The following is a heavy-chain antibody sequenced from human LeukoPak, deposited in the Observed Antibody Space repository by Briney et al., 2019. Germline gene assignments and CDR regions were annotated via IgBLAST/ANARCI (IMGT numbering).Heavy chain of an antibody. D-gene: IGHD3-9*01. V-gene: IGHV3-11*01. CDR1: GFTFSDYY. CDR2: ISSSGSTI. CDR3: ARDQYYDILTGYYRYGMDV. J-gene: IGHJ6*02. Sequence: GRSLRLSCAASGFTFSDYYMSWIRQAPGKGLEWVSYISSSGSTIYYADSVKGRFTISRDNAKNSLYLQMNSLRAEDTAVYYCARDQYYDILTGYYRYGMDVWGQGTTVTVSS.